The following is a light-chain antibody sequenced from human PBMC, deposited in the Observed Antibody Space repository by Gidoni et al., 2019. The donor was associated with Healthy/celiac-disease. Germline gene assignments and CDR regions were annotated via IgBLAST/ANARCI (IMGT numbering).Light chain of an antibody. Sequence: EIVMTQSPATLSVSPGERATLSCRASQSVSSNLAWYQQKPGQAPRRLIYGASTRAPGIPARFSGSGSGTEFTLTISSLQSEDFAVYYCQQYNNWPQTFGPGTKVDIK. CDR1: QSVSSN. V-gene: IGKV3D-15*01. CDR2: GAS. CDR3: QQYNNWPQT. J-gene: IGKJ3*01.